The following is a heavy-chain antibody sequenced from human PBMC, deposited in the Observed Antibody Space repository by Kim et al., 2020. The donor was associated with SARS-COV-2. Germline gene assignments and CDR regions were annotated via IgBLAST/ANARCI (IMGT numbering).Heavy chain of an antibody. CDR1: GGSISSSSYY. CDR2: IYYSGST. CDR3: ARHDSSGYQYRGGYFDY. V-gene: IGHV4-39*01. Sequence: SETLSLTCTVSGGSISSSSYYWGWIRQPPGKGLEWIGSIYYSGSTYYNPSLKSRVTISVDTSKNQFSLKLSSVTAADTAVYYCARHDSSGYQYRGGYFDYWGQGTLVTVSS. J-gene: IGHJ4*02. D-gene: IGHD3-22*01.